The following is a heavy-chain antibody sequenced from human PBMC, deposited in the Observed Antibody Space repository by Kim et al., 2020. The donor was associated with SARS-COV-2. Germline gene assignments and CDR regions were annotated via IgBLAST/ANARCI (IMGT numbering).Heavy chain of an antibody. CDR2: ISGSGVST. Sequence: GGSLRLSCAASGFSLSDYAMSWVRQAPGKGLEWVSGISGSGVSTYYADSVKGRFTISRDNSKNTLYLQMNSLRAEDTAVYYCAKDRHYFASGSLDWGQGATVTVSS. CDR1: GFSLSDYA. V-gene: IGHV3-23*01. J-gene: IGHJ6*02. D-gene: IGHD3-10*01. CDR3: AKDRHYFASGSLD.